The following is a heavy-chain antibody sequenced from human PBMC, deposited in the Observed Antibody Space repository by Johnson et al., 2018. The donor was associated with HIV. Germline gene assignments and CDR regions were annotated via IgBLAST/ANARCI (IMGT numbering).Heavy chain of an antibody. V-gene: IGHV3-66*02. CDR3: GLLGLRWAM. Sequence: VQLVESGGGLVQPGGSLRLSCAASGFTFSSYWMSWVRQAPGKGLEWVSVIYSGGSTYYADSVKGRFTISRDNSKNTLYLQMHSLRGDDTGHNVRGLLGLRWAMWG. CDR1: GFTFSSYW. D-gene: IGHD3-10*02. J-gene: IGHJ1*01. CDR2: IYSGGST.